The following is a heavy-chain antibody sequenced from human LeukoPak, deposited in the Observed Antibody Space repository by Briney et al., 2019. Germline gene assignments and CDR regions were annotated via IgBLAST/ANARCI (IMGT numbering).Heavy chain of an antibody. CDR3: ARDLLGATDAFDI. D-gene: IGHD1-26*01. CDR1: GGSISSYY. Sequence: SETLSLTCTVSGGSISSYYWGWIRQPAGKGLEWIGRIYTSGSTNYNPSLKSRVTISVDKSKNQFSLKLSSVTAADTAVYYCARDLLGATDAFDIWGQGTMVTVSS. J-gene: IGHJ3*02. CDR2: IYTSGST. V-gene: IGHV4-4*07.